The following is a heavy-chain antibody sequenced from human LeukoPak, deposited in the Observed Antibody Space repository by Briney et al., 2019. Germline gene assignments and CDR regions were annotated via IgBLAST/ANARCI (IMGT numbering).Heavy chain of an antibody. V-gene: IGHV3-30*04. CDR3: AKKASGIAPADY. Sequence: GGSLRLSCAASGFTFSSYAMHWVRQAPGKGLEWVAVISYDGSNKYYADSVKGRFTISRDNSKNTLYLQMNSLRAEDTAVYYCAKKASGIAPADYWGQGTLVTVSS. D-gene: IGHD6-19*01. J-gene: IGHJ4*02. CDR2: ISYDGSNK. CDR1: GFTFSSYA.